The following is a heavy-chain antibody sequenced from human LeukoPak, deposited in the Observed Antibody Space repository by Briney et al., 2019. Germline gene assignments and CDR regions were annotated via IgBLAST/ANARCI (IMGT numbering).Heavy chain of an antibody. Sequence: GASVKVSCRASGYTFTSYYMHWVRQAPGQGLEWMGIINPSGCSTSYAQKFQGRVTMTRDMSTSTVYMELSSLRSEDTAVYYCASDGWGNPYYYYMDVWGKGTTVTVSS. V-gene: IGHV1-46*01. J-gene: IGHJ6*03. CDR3: ASDGWGNPYYYYMDV. CDR2: INPSGCST. D-gene: IGHD6-19*01. CDR1: GYTFTSYY.